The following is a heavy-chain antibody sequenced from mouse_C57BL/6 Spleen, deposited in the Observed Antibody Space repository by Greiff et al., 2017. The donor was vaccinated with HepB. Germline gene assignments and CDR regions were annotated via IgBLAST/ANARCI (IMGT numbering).Heavy chain of an antibody. CDR1: GFTFSSYA. J-gene: IGHJ1*03. CDR2: ISDGGSYT. Sequence: EVQVVESGGGLVKPGGSLKLSCAASGFTFSSYAMSWVRQTPEKRLEWVATISDGGSYTYYPDNVKGRFTISRDNAKNNLYLQMSHLKSEDTAMYYCARGHYYGSSYSYFDVWGTGTTVTVSS. D-gene: IGHD1-1*01. CDR3: ARGHYYGSSYSYFDV. V-gene: IGHV5-4*01.